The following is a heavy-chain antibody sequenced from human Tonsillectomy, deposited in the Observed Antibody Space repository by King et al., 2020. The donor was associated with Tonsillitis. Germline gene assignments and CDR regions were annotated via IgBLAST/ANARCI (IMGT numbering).Heavy chain of an antibody. CDR3: ARPLNPYWYFDL. Sequence: LQLQESGPGLVKPSETLSLTCTVSGGSISSYYWSWIRQPPGKGLEWIGFINYSGSTNYNPPLKSRVTISVDTSKNQFSLKLNSLTATDTAVYYCARPLNPYWYFDLWGRGTLVTVSS. CDR2: INYSGST. J-gene: IGHJ2*01. V-gene: IGHV4-59*08. CDR1: GGSISSYY.